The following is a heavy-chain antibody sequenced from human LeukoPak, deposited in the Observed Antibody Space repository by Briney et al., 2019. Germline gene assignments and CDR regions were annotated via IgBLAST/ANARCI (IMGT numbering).Heavy chain of an antibody. CDR2: MNPNSGNT. CDR1: GYTFTSYD. D-gene: IGHD6-19*01. V-gene: IGHV1-8*01. Sequence: ASVKVACKASGYTFTSYDINWVRQATGQGLEWMGWMNPNSGNTGYAQKFQGRVTMTRNTSISTAYMELSSLRSEDTAVYYCARRLGDSSGADYWGQGTLVTVSS. CDR3: ARRLGDSSGADY. J-gene: IGHJ4*02.